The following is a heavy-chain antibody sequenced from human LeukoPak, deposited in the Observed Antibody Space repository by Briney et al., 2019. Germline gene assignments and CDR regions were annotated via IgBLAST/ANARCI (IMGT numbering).Heavy chain of an antibody. CDR3: VRHRTASDY. V-gene: IGHV3-7*01. CDR1: GFTFSSYW. D-gene: IGHD3-16*02. Sequence: GGSLRLSCAASGFTFSSYWMSWVRQAPGKGLEWVANIKQDGSEKYYVDSLKGRFTISRDNAKNSLYLQMNSLRVEDTAVYYCVRHRTASDYWGLGALVTVSS. J-gene: IGHJ4*02. CDR2: IKQDGSEK.